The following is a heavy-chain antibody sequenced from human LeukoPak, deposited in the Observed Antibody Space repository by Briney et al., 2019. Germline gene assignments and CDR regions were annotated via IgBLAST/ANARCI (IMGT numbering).Heavy chain of an antibody. V-gene: IGHV3-48*03. CDR3: AREIRYCSGSKCYLFDY. CDR1: GFTFSSYE. Sequence: GGSLRLSCAASGFTFSSYEMNCVRQAPGKGLEWVSYISSSGSTIYYADSVKGRFTISRDNAKNSLYLQMNSLRAEDTAVYYCAREIRYCSGSKCYLFDYWGQGTLVTVSS. J-gene: IGHJ4*02. CDR2: ISSSGSTI. D-gene: IGHD2-15*01.